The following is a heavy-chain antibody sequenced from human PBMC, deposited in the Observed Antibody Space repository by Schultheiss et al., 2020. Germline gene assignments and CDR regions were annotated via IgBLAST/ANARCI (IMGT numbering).Heavy chain of an antibody. D-gene: IGHD6-13*01. CDR1: GGSISSGGYY. V-gene: IGHV4-61*08. CDR3: ARGYSSSWYAGFDP. J-gene: IGHJ5*02. Sequence: SETLSLTCTVSGGSISSGGYYWSWIRQPPGKGLEWIGYIYYSGSTNYNPSLKSRVTISVDTSKNQFSLKLSSVTAADTAVYYCARGYSSSWYAGFDPWGQGTLVTVSA. CDR2: IYYSGST.